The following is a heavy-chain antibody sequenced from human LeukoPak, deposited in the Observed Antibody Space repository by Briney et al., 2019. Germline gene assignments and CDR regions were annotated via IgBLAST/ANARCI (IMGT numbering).Heavy chain of an antibody. J-gene: IGHJ3*02. Sequence: SETLSLTCTVSGGSISSSSYYWGWIRQPPGKGLEWLGSIYCSGSTYSNPSVKSRVTISVDTSNNQFSLKPSSVPAADPVVYYCARHLEPHDAFDIWGKGTMVTVSS. CDR2: IYCSGST. CDR1: GGSISSSSYY. V-gene: IGHV4-39*01. D-gene: IGHD5-24*01. CDR3: ARHLEPHDAFDI.